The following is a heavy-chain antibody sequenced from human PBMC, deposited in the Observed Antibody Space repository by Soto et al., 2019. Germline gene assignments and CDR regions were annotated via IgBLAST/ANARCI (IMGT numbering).Heavy chain of an antibody. CDR3: VRGNSGYGNFDY. V-gene: IGHV3-23*01. CDR2: ISGSGGNT. J-gene: IGHJ4*02. D-gene: IGHD5-12*01. Sequence: PGGSLRLSCAASGFTFSSYAMNWVRQAPGKGLEWVSAISGSGGNTFYADSVKGRFTISRDNSKNTLFLQIDSLRTEDTAVYYCVRGNSGYGNFDYWGEGTLVTVSS. CDR1: GFTFSSYA.